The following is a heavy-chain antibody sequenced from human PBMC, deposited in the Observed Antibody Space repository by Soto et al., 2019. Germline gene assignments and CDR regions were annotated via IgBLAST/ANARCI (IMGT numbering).Heavy chain of an antibody. CDR2: IIPILGIA. Sequence: QVQLVQSGAEVKKPGSSVKVSCKASGGTFSSYTISWVRQAPGQGLEWMGRIIPILGIANYAQKFQGRDTITADKSTSTAYMELSSLRSEDTAVYYCARDMFRGGNYYYYYMDVWGKGTTVTVSS. J-gene: IGHJ6*03. V-gene: IGHV1-69*08. CDR3: ARDMFRGGNYYYYYMDV. D-gene: IGHD3-10*02. CDR1: GGTFSSYT.